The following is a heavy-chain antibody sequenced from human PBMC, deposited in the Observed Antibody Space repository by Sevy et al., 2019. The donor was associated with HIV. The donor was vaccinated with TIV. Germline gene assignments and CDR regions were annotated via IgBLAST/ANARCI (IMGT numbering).Heavy chain of an antibody. CDR3: ARDTSSYYYGSGSYYNII. CDR2: IKQDGSEK. J-gene: IGHJ4*02. CDR1: GFTFSSYW. V-gene: IGHV3-7*01. Sequence: GESLKISCAASGFTFSSYWMSWVRQAPGKGLEWVANIKQDGSEKYYVDSVKGRFTISRDNAKNSLYLQMNSLRAEDTAVYYCARDTSSYYYGSGSYYNIIWGQGTLVTVSS. D-gene: IGHD3-10*01.